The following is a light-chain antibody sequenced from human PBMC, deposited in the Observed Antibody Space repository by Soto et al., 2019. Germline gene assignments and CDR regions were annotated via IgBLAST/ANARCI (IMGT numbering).Light chain of an antibody. J-gene: IGKJ1*01. CDR3: QQYNNWPRT. CDR1: QSIHTS. V-gene: IGKV3D-15*01. CDR2: DST. Sequence: EVVLTQSPATLSVSPGERAALSCRASQSIHTSLAWYQQKPGQPPRLVVYDSTLRANGVPDRFGGSRSGTEFTLTISSLQSEDFAVYYCQQYNNWPRTFGQGTKVDI.